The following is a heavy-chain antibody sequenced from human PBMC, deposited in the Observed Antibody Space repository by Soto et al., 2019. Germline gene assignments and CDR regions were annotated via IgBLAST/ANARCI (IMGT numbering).Heavy chain of an antibody. D-gene: IGHD6-19*01. V-gene: IGHV4-31*03. CDR2: IYYSGSA. CDR3: ARDTPNGRRGSASNI. Sequence: QVQLQESGPGLVKPSQTLSLTCTVSGGSISSGGYYWNWIRQHPGKGLEWIGYIYYSGSAYYNPSLKSRVTIPLDTSKNQFSLKMNSVTDADTAVHHCARDTPNGRRGSASNICGPGTTVTVSP. J-gene: IGHJ3*02. CDR1: GGSISSGGYY.